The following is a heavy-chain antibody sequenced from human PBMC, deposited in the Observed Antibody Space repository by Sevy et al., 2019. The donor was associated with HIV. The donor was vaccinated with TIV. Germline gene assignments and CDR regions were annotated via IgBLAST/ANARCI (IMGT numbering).Heavy chain of an antibody. V-gene: IGHV3-23*01. J-gene: IGHJ5*02. Sequence: GGSLRLSCKVTGLTSGAFAMSWVRQTPGKGLEWISSISGSGGLTHYADFVKGRFTISRDKSKGTVDLEMNSLRGDDTAVYYCAKPNWNFRADWFDTWGQGTLVTVSS. CDR2: ISGSGGLT. D-gene: IGHD1-7*01. CDR1: GLTSGAFA. CDR3: AKPNWNFRADWFDT.